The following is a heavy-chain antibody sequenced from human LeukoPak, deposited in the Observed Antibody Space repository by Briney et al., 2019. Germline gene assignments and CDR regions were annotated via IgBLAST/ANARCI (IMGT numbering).Heavy chain of an antibody. CDR3: AKTTVGYSSGRYPGWPADC. CDR2: ICGSGGCT. V-gene: IGHV3-23*01. Sequence: GGSLRLSCAASGFTFNTYAIYWVRQAPGKGLEWVSGICGSGGCTYYADSVKGRFTISRENSKNTVYLQMNSLTADDTAIYYCAKTTVGYSSGRYPGWPADCWGQGTLVTVSS. J-gene: IGHJ4*02. CDR1: GFTFNTYA. D-gene: IGHD6-19*01.